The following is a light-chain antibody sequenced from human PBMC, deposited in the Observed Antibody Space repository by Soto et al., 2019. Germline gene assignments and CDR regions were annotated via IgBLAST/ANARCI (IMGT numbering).Light chain of an antibody. CDR1: QSVSSHY. CDR2: GVS. Sequence: EIVLTQSPATLSLSPGERATLSCRASQSVSSHYLAWYQQKPGQAPRLLIYGVSSRATGIPDRFSGSGSGTDFPLSISRVEPEDFAVYYCQQFGRSSFTFGQGTKLEI. V-gene: IGKV3-20*01. J-gene: IGKJ2*01. CDR3: QQFGRSSFT.